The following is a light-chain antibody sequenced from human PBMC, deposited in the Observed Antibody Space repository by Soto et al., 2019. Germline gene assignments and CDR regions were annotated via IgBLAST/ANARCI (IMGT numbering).Light chain of an antibody. CDR2: DAS. V-gene: IGKV3-20*01. CDR1: QSVSTS. CDR3: QQYDRSPRT. J-gene: IGKJ1*01. Sequence: EVVLTQSPGTLSLSPGERATLSCRASQSVSTSIGWYQQKPGQAPRLLIYDASNRATGIPDRFSGSGSGTDFTLTISRLEPEDLAVYSCQQYDRSPRTFGQGTKVEIK.